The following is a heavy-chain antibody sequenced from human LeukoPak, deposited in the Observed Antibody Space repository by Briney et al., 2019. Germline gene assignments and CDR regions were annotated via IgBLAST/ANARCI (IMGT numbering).Heavy chain of an antibody. CDR2: IYYSGST. J-gene: IGHJ6*02. CDR1: GGSISSGNYY. D-gene: IGHD1-26*01. Sequence: PSETLSLTCSVSGGSISSGNYYWSWIRQPPGKGLEWIGYIYYSGSTYYNPSLKSRVIISVDTSKNQFSLKLSSVTAADTAVYYCARADPYQLLFYHGMDVWGQGTTVTVSS. V-gene: IGHV4-30-4*01. CDR3: ARADPYQLLFYHGMDV.